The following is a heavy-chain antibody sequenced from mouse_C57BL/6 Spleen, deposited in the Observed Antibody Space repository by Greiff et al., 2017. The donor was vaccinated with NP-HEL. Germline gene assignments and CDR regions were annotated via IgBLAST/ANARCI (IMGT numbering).Heavy chain of an antibody. CDR3: ARKGGDYYGSSSWFAY. D-gene: IGHD1-1*01. CDR2: IDPSDSET. Sequence: VQLQQPGAELVRPGSSVKLSCKASGYTFTSYWMHWVKQRPIQGLEWIGNIDPSDSETHYNQKFKDKATLTVDKSSSTAYMQLSSLTSEDSAVYYCARKGGDYYGSSSWFAYWGQGTLVTVSA. CDR1: GYTFTSYW. V-gene: IGHV1-52*01. J-gene: IGHJ3*01.